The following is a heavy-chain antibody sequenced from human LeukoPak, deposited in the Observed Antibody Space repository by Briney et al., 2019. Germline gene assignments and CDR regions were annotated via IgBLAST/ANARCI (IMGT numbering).Heavy chain of an antibody. CDR3: AKDPYYDFWSGYHPTMDY. Sequence: GGSLRLSCAASGFTFSSYAMSWVRQAPGKGLEWVSAISGSGGSTYYADSVKGRFTISRDNSKNTLYLQMNSLRAEDTAVYYCAKDPYYDFWSGYHPTMDYWGQGTLVTVSS. CDR2: ISGSGGST. V-gene: IGHV3-23*01. CDR1: GFTFSSYA. J-gene: IGHJ4*02. D-gene: IGHD3-3*01.